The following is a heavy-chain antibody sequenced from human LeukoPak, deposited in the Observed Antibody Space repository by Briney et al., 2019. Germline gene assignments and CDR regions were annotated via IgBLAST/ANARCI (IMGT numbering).Heavy chain of an antibody. J-gene: IGHJ5*02. Sequence: GASVKVSCKASGYAFTSYGISWVRQAPGQGLEWVGWISAYNGNTNYVQRLQGRVTMTTDTSTSTAYMELGSLRSDDTAVYYCAREDRHMNWFDPWGQGTLVTVSS. CDR2: ISAYNGNT. CDR3: AREDRHMNWFDP. CDR1: GYAFTSYG. V-gene: IGHV1-18*01.